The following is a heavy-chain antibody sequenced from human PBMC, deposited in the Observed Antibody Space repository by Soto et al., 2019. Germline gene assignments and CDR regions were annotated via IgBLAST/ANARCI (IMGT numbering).Heavy chain of an antibody. CDR1: GYTFTGYY. V-gene: IGHV1-2*04. Sequence: GASVKVSCKASGYTFTGYYMHWVRQAPGQGLEWMGWINPNSGGTNYAQKFQGWVTMTRDTSISTAYMELSRLRSDDTAVYYCARDARIATRPLDAFDIWGQGTMVTVSS. J-gene: IGHJ3*02. CDR3: ARDARIATRPLDAFDI. CDR2: INPNSGGT. D-gene: IGHD6-6*01.